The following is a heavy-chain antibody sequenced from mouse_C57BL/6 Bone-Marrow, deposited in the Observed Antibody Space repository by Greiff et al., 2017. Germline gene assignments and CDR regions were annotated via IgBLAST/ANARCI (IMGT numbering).Heavy chain of an antibody. J-gene: IGHJ3*01. V-gene: IGHV1-15*01. CDR3: TRKAERYDYDEGFAY. D-gene: IGHD2-4*01. CDR1: GYTFTDYE. Sequence: VQLQQSGAELVRPGASVTLSCKASGYTFTDYEMHWVKQTPVHGLEWIGAIDPETGGTAYNQKFKGKAILTADKSSSTAYMELRSLTSEDSAVYYCTRKAERYDYDEGFAYWGQGTLVTVSA. CDR2: IDPETGGT.